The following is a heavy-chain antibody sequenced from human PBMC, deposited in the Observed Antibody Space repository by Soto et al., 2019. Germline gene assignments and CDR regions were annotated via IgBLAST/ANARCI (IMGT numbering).Heavy chain of an antibody. Sequence: QVQLVESGGGVVQPGRSLRLSCAASGFTFSSYGMHWVRQAPGKGLEWVAGISYDGSNKYYADSVKGRFTISRDNSKNTLYLPMNSLRAEDTAVYYCATGGYCSSTSCSNRGSAGWADYWGQGTLVTVSS. V-gene: IGHV3-30*03. CDR3: ATGGYCSSTSCSNRGSAGWADY. CDR2: ISYDGSNK. D-gene: IGHD2-2*01. CDR1: GFTFSSYG. J-gene: IGHJ4*02.